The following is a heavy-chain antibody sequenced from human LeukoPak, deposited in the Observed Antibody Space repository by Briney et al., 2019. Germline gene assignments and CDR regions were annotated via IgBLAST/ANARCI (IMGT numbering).Heavy chain of an antibody. D-gene: IGHD6-13*01. V-gene: IGHV5-51*01. CDR1: GYRFTSFW. CDR3: ASSITAAGKPFDY. J-gene: IGHJ4*02. Sequence: GESLKISCKGSGYRFTSFWIGWVRQMPGKGLEWMGIINPGDSDTRYSPSFEGQVTISADKSITTAYLQWSSLKASDTAMYYCASSITAAGKPFDYWGQGTLVTVSS. CDR2: INPGDSDT.